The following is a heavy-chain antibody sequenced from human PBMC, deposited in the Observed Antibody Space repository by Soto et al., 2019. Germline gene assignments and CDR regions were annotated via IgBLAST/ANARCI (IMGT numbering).Heavy chain of an antibody. CDR3: ASAKSWYFDY. V-gene: IGHV4-59*01. CDR1: GGSISSYY. CDR2: IYYSGST. J-gene: IGHJ4*02. D-gene: IGHD6-13*01. Sequence: SXTLSLTCTVSGGSISSYYWSWIRQPPGKGLEWIGYIYYSGSTNYNPSLKSRVTISVDTSKNQFSLKLSSVTAADTAVYYCASAKSWYFDYWGQGTLVTVSS.